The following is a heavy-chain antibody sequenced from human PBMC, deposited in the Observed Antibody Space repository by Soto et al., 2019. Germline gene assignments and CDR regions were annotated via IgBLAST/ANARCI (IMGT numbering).Heavy chain of an antibody. Sequence: GGSLRLSCSASGFTFSDYAMHWVRQVPGEEQGLRRGLEWVSYISSSGSTIYYADSVKGRFTISRDNAKNSLYLQMNSLRAEDTAVYYCARPYPNMDWFDPWGQGTLVTVS. J-gene: IGHJ5*02. CDR2: ISSSGSTI. V-gene: IGHV3-11*01. D-gene: IGHD2-21*01. CDR3: ARPYPNMDWFDP. CDR1: GFTFSDYA.